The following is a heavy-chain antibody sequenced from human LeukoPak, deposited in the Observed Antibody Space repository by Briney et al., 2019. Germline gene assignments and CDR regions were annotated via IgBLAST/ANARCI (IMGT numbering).Heavy chain of an antibody. V-gene: IGHV1-2*02. CDR2: INPNSGAA. J-gene: IGHJ4*02. Sequence: ASVKVSCKVSGYTFTENYIHWVRQSPGQGLEWMGLINPNSGAANYTQKFRGRVIMTRDTSISTAYMHLSRLRSDDTAVYYCARGKSGYSPWGQGNPVTVSS. CDR3: ARGKSGYSP. D-gene: IGHD3-22*01. CDR1: GYTFTENY.